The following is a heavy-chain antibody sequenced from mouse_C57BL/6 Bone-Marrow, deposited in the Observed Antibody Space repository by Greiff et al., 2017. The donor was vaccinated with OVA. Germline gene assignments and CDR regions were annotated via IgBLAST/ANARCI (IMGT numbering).Heavy chain of an antibody. CDR1: GFNIKDYY. Sequence: VQLKESGAELVKPGASVKLSCTASGFNIKDYYMHWVKQRTEQGLEWIGRIDPEDGETKYAPKFQGKATITADTTSNTAYLQLSSLTSEDTAVYYCARRTGATRYFDVWGTGTTVTVSS. D-gene: IGHD1-1*01. J-gene: IGHJ1*03. V-gene: IGHV14-2*01. CDR3: ARRTGATRYFDV. CDR2: IDPEDGET.